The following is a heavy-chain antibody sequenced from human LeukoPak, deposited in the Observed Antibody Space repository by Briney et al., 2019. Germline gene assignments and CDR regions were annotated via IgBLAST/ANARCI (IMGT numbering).Heavy chain of an antibody. Sequence: GGSLRLSCAASGFIVSSNYMSWVRQAPGKGLEWVAVIYAGGGTYYADSVKGRFTISRDNSNNTLYLQMNSLRAEDTAVYYCVLYSPIDYWGQGTLVTVSS. V-gene: IGHV3-53*05. CDR1: GFIVSSNY. D-gene: IGHD5-18*01. CDR3: VLYSPIDY. J-gene: IGHJ4*02. CDR2: IYAGGGT.